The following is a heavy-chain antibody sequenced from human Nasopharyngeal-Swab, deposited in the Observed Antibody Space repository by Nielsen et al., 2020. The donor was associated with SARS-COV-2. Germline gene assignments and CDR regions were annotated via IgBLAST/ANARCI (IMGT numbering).Heavy chain of an antibody. J-gene: IGHJ3*02. D-gene: IGHD6-13*01. CDR2: IYGGGDT. Sequence: GGSLRLSCAASGFAVSRTYMTWVRQAPGKGLEWVSIIYGGGDTYYADSVKGRFTISRHNSENTLFLQMHSLRVEDTAMYYCAFNWRYSSFVPRMAPAFDIWGQGTMVTVSS. CDR1: GFAVSRTY. CDR3: AFNWRYSSFVPRMAPAFDI. V-gene: IGHV3-53*04.